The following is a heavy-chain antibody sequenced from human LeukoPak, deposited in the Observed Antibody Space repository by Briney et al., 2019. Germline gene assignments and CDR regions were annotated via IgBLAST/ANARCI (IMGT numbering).Heavy chain of an antibody. CDR1: GYTLTELS. CDR3: ATYPPNCSGGSCYTDRWFDP. D-gene: IGHD2-15*01. V-gene: IGHV1-24*01. Sequence: GASVNVSCKVSGYTLTELSMHWVRQAPGKGLEWMGGFDPEDGETIYAQKFQGRVTMTEDTSTDTAYMELSSLRSEDTAVYYCATYPPNCSGGSCYTDRWFDPWGQGTLVTVSS. CDR2: FDPEDGET. J-gene: IGHJ5*02.